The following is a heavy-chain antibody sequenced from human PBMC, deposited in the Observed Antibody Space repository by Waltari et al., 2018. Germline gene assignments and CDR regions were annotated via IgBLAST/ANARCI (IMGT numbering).Heavy chain of an antibody. Sequence: QVQLVQSGSELKKPGASVKVSCKASGYTFTSYAMNWVRQAPGQGLEWMGWINTNTGNPTYAQGFTGRFVFSWDTSVSTAYLQISSLKAEDTAVYYCASRTYYDFWSGYYSLPDDAFDIWGQGTMVTVSS. D-gene: IGHD3-3*01. J-gene: IGHJ3*02. CDR3: ASRTYYDFWSGYYSLPDDAFDI. CDR1: GYTFTSYA. V-gene: IGHV7-4-1*02. CDR2: INTNTGNP.